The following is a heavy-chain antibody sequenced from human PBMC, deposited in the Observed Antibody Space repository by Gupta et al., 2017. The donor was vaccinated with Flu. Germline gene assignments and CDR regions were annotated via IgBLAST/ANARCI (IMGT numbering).Heavy chain of an antibody. V-gene: IGHV3-33*01. CDR3: ARAQLGISSFDY. CDR2: IWYDGSNK. J-gene: IGHJ4*02. D-gene: IGHD7-27*01. Sequence: VRQAPGKGLEWGAVIWYDGSNKYYADSVKGRFTISRDNSKNTLYLQMNSLRAEDTAVYYCARAQLGISSFDYWGQGTLVTVSS.